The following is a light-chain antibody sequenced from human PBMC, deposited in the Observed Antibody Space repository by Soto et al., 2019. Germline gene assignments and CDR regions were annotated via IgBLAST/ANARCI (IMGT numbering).Light chain of an antibody. CDR2: GVT. J-gene: IGLJ1*01. CDR1: GSDIGAYNF. CDR3: TSFAPGRIYV. Sequence: QSALAQPPSASGSPGQSVTISCTGSGSDIGAYNFVSWYQQHPGKAPKLMIFGVTERPSGVPYRFSGSKSGNTASLTISGLQAEDEGDYYCTSFAPGRIYVFGSGTKLTVL. V-gene: IGLV2-8*01.